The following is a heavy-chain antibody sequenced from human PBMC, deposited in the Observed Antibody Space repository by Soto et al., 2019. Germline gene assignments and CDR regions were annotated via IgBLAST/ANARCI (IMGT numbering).Heavy chain of an antibody. Sequence: HLQLQESGPGLVKSSETLSLTCAVSGGSITSSGFWWSWIRQPPGTGLEWIATIYDTGNTFYNPTLRSRVTTSADTSKNQFALNLNSVTAADTAVYYCAKRAYGDPFDPWGQGTLVTVSS. CDR2: IYDTGNT. V-gene: IGHV4-39*01. D-gene: IGHD4-17*01. J-gene: IGHJ5*02. CDR3: AKRAYGDPFDP. CDR1: GGSITSSGFW.